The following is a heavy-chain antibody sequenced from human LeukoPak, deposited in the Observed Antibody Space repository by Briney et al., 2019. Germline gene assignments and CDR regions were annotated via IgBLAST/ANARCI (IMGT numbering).Heavy chain of an antibody. D-gene: IGHD1-26*01. CDR2: IYYSGST. Sequence: SETLSLTCTVSGVSISSYYWNWIRQPPGKGLEWIGYIYYSGSTNYNPSLKSRVTISVDTSRNQFSLKLTSVTAADTAVYYCARGQGGNYYLNYFDYWGQGALVTVSS. CDR3: ARGQGGNYYLNYFDY. V-gene: IGHV4-59*01. J-gene: IGHJ4*02. CDR1: GVSISSYY.